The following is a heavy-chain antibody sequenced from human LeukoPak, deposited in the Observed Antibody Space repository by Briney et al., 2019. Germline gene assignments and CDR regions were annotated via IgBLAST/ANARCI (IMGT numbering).Heavy chain of an antibody. J-gene: IGHJ4*02. Sequence: ASVKVSCKASRYTFTGYNMHWVRPAPGQGLEWMGWINPNSGGTNYAQRVQGRVTMNRDTSISTAYMELSRLRSDDTAVYYCARDGRDTAMVRGEYFDYWGQGTMVTVSS. CDR1: RYTFTGYN. CDR2: INPNSGGT. D-gene: IGHD5-18*01. V-gene: IGHV1-2*02. CDR3: ARDGRDTAMVRGEYFDY.